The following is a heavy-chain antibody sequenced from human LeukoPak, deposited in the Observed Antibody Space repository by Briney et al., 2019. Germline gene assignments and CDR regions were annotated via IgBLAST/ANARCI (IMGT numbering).Heavy chain of an antibody. CDR3: ARDYRFAFDN. J-gene: IGHJ4*02. CDR1: GFIFSDYS. Sequence: TGGSLRLSCAPSGFIFSDYSMNWVRQAPGKGLEWISYVGIDSGNTKYADSVKGRFTISGDNAKKSLYLQMNSLRVEDTAAYYCARDYRFAFDNWGQGTLVTVSS. CDR2: VGIDSGNT. V-gene: IGHV3-21*05.